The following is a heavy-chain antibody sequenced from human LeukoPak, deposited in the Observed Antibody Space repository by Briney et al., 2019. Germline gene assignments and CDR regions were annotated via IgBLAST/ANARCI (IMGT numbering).Heavy chain of an antibody. CDR1: GYTFTNSG. J-gene: IGHJ4*02. D-gene: IGHD3-9*01. Sequence: ASVKVSCKASGYTFTNSGISWVRQAPGQGLEWMGWVSAYDGNTNYAQKLQGRLTMTTDRSTSTAYMELRSLRSDDTAMYYCARSFARDSDILTGYYIGHYWGQGTLVAVSS. CDR3: ARSFARDSDILTGYYIGHY. CDR2: VSAYDGNT. V-gene: IGHV1-18*01.